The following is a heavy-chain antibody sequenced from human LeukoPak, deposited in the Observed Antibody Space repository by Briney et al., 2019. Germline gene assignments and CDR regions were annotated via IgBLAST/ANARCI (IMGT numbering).Heavy chain of an antibody. Sequence: GGSLRLSCAASGFTFSDYYMSWLRQAPGKGLEWVSYISSSGSTIYYADSVKGRFTISRDNAKNSLYLQMNSLRAEDMALYYCARGPSSSSYFDYWGQGTLVTVSS. CDR2: ISSSGSTI. J-gene: IGHJ4*02. V-gene: IGHV3-11*01. CDR3: ARGPSSSSYFDY. CDR1: GFTFSDYY. D-gene: IGHD6-13*01.